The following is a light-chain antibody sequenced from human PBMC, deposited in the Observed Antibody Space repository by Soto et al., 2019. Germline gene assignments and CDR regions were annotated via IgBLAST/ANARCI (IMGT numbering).Light chain of an antibody. V-gene: IGLV1-44*01. CDR2: SNN. J-gene: IGLJ1*01. CDR1: SSNIGSNT. Sequence: QTLLTEPPSSSGTPGQRVTISCSGRSSNIGSNTVNWYQQLPGTAPKLLFYSNNQRPSGVPDRFSGSKSGTSASLAISGLQSEDEADYYCATWDDSLNGYVFGTGTKVTVL. CDR3: ATWDDSLNGYV.